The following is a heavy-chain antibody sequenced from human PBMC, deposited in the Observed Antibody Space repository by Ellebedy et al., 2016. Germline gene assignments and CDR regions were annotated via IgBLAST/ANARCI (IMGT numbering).Heavy chain of an antibody. V-gene: IGHV3-30*04. CDR3: ARAWGSNRYFDL. D-gene: IGHD7-27*01. Sequence: GESLKISCAASGFTFSSYAMHWVRQAPGKGLEWVAVISYDGSNKYYADSVKGRFTISRDNAKNSLYLQMNSLRDEDTAVYYCARAWGSNRYFDLWGRGTLVTVSS. CDR1: GFTFSSYA. CDR2: ISYDGSNK. J-gene: IGHJ2*01.